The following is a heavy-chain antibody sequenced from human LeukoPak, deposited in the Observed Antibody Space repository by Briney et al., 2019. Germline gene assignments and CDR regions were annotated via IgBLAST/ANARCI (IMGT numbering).Heavy chain of an antibody. CDR2: IYYSGST. CDR3: ARGWKYDNSGYFSGY. CDR1: GGSVSSYY. V-gene: IGHV4-59*02. D-gene: IGHD3-22*01. J-gene: IGHJ4*02. Sequence: PSETLSLTCTVSGGSVSSYYWSWIRQPPGKGLEWIGYIYYSGSTYYNPSLKSRVTISVDTSKNQFSLKLSSVTAADTAVYYCARGWKYDNSGYFSGYWGQGTLVTVSS.